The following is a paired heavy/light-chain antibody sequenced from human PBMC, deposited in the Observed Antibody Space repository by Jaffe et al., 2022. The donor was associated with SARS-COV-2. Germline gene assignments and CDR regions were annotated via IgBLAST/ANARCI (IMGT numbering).Light chain of an antibody. CDR3: QQYFSYPFT. J-gene: IGKJ3*01. Sequence: AIRVTQSPSSFSASTGDRVTITCRASQGISGYLAWYQQKPGKAPKLLIYAASTLQNGVPSRFSGSGSGTDFTLTISCLQSEDFATYYCQQYFSYPFTFGPGTKVDIK. CDR2: AAS. V-gene: IGKV1-8*01. CDR1: QGISGY.
Heavy chain of an antibody. J-gene: IGHJ4*02. CDR2: ISTDGGST. CDR1: GFTFSTYV. Sequence: EVQLVESGGGLVQPGGSLRLSCSASGFTFSTYVLHWVRQAPGKALEYVSAISTDGGSTYYADSVKGRFTISRDNSKNTLYLQMSSLRAEDTAVYYCVKERYCTTNSCPPDYWGQGTLVTVSS. V-gene: IGHV3-64D*09. D-gene: IGHD2-8*01. CDR3: VKERYCTTNSCPPDY.